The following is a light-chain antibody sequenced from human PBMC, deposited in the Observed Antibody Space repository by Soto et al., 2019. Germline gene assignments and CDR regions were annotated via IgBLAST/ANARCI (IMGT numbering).Light chain of an antibody. Sequence: EIVWTQSPGALSLSPGERATLSCRPSQSVTSNYLAWXXXKXGXXXXLXXXGXXXRATGIPDRFSGSGSGTEFTLTISSLQPEEFATYYCQQNSNDPLTFGPGTKVDIK. CDR1: QSVTSNY. V-gene: IGKV3-20*01. CDR2: GXX. J-gene: IGKJ3*01. CDR3: QQNSNDPLT.